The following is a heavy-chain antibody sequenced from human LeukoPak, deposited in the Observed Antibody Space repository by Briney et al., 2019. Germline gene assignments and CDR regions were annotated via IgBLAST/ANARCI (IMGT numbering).Heavy chain of an antibody. V-gene: IGHV3-21*01. CDR3: ARGPYDVLAASYKWTPDY. CDR1: GFTFSNYA. CDR2: ITSGGDYI. Sequence: GGSLRLSCAASGFTFSNYAMSWVRQAPGKGLEWVSSITSGGDYIYYVDSVKGRFTTSRDNAKNSLSLQLNSLRVEDTAVYYCARGPYDVLAASYKWTPDYWGQGTLVTVSS. D-gene: IGHD3-9*01. J-gene: IGHJ4*02.